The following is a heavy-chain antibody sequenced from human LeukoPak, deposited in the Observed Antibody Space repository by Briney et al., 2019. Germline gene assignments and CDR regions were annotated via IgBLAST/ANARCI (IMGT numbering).Heavy chain of an antibody. CDR3: ARGASILYYYDSSGSSYYFDY. D-gene: IGHD3-22*01. V-gene: IGHV4-4*07. CDR2: IYATGST. Sequence: SETLSLTCAVSGGSISSYYWSWIRQPAGKGLEWIGRIYATGSTNYNASLKSRVTMSVDTSTNQFSLKLSSMTAAGTAVYYCARGASILYYYDSSGSSYYFDYWGQGTLVTVSS. CDR1: GGSISSYY. J-gene: IGHJ4*02.